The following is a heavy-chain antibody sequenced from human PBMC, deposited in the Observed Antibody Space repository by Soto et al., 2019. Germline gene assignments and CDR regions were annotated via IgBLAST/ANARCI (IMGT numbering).Heavy chain of an antibody. Sequence: QVQLVQSGAEVKKPGSSVNVSCKASGGTFSSYAISWVRQAPGQGLEWLGGIIPIFGTANYAQKFQGKVTITADEYTSATYRELSILRREDTAVYYCARDPGRGVAAAVTHSYGMYVWCQGTTVTV. CDR1: GGTFSSYA. D-gene: IGHD6-13*01. V-gene: IGHV1-69*01. CDR3: ARDPGRGVAAAVTHSYGMYV. CDR2: IIPIFGTA. J-gene: IGHJ6*02.